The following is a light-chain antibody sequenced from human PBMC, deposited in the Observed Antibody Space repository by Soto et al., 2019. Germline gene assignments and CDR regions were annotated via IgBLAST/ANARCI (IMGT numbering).Light chain of an antibody. CDR2: DAS. Sequence: DIQMTQSPSTLSASVGDRVTIACRASQSISRWLAWYQQKPGKAPKVLIWDASSLQRGVPSRFSGSGSGTEFTLTISSLQPDDFATYYCQQYNRYSMWTFGLGTNVDNK. V-gene: IGKV1-5*01. J-gene: IGKJ1*01. CDR1: QSISRW. CDR3: QQYNRYSMWT.